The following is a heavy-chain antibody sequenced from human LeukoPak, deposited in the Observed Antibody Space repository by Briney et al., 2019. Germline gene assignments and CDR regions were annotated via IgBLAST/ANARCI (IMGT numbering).Heavy chain of an antibody. CDR3: AKRIVGATAGFYFDY. V-gene: IGHV3-23*01. CDR2: VSTSGGT. D-gene: IGHD1-26*01. J-gene: IGHJ4*02. CDR1: GFTFSSYA. Sequence: GGSLRLSCAASGFTFSSYAMSRVRQAPGKGLEWVSSVSTSGGTYYGDSVKGRFTISRDNSKNTLYLQMNNLRAEDTAVYYCAKRIVGATAGFYFDYWGQGTLVTVPS.